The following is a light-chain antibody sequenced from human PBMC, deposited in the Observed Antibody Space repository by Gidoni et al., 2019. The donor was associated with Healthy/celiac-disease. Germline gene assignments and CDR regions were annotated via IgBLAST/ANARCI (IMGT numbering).Light chain of an antibody. Sequence: QPVLTPPPSVSRAPGQRVTISCTGSSSNIGAGYDVHWYQQLPGTAPKLLIYGNSNRPSGVPDRFSGSKSGTSASLAITGLQAEDEADYYCQSYDSSLSGSVVFGGGTKLTVL. CDR3: QSYDSSLSGSVV. V-gene: IGLV1-40*01. CDR2: GNS. CDR1: SSNIGAGYD. J-gene: IGLJ2*01.